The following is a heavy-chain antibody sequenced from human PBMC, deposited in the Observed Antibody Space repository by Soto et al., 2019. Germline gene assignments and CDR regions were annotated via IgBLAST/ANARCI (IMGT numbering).Heavy chain of an antibody. Sequence: EVQLVESGGGLVKPGESLRLSCVASGFTFKNYNMNWVRQAPGKGLEWVSSIGGTDTFTYYADSVKGRFSISRDNAKASLFLQMNGLRAEDTAVYFFVRDVSLLGLTRGGQGTLVTVSS. J-gene: IGHJ4*02. CDR2: IGGTDTFT. D-gene: IGHD3-16*01. CDR1: GFTFKNYN. CDR3: VRDVSLLGLTR. V-gene: IGHV3-21*01.